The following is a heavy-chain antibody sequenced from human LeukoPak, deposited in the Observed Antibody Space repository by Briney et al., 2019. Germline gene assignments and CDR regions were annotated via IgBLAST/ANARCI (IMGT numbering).Heavy chain of an antibody. V-gene: IGHV4-59*01. CDR3: AREYVDIVATWFDP. CDR2: IYYSGST. Sequence: PSETLSLTCTVSGGSISSYYWSWIRQPPGKGLEWIGYIYYSGSTNYNPSLKSRVTISVDTSKNQFSLKLSSVTAADTAVYYRAREYVDIVATWFDPWGQGTLVTVSS. D-gene: IGHD5-12*01. J-gene: IGHJ5*02. CDR1: GGSISSYY.